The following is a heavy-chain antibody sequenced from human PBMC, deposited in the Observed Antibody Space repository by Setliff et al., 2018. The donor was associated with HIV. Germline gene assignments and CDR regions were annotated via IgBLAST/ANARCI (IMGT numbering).Heavy chain of an antibody. J-gene: IGHJ3*02. V-gene: IGHV1-46*01. CDR3: ARETIAVAGTDGDDAFDI. D-gene: IGHD6-19*01. CDR2: INPSDGAT. Sequence: RASVKVSCKASGYTFTNSFMHWVRQAPGQGLEWMGIINPSDGATTYAGNFQDRVTMTSDTSTSTAYMELSSLRSEDTAVYYCARETIAVAGTDGDDAFDIWGQGTMVTVSS. CDR1: GYTFTNSF.